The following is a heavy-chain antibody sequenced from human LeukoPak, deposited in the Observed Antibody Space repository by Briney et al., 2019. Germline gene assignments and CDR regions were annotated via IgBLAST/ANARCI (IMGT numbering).Heavy chain of an antibody. CDR2: IYSGGST. Sequence: PSETLPLTCTVSGGSISSSSYHWGWIRQHAGKGLEWIGTIYSGGSTYYNPSLKSRATISIDTSNNQFFLKLNSVTAADTAVYYCARQRGKMRYFDFVALDYWGQGTLVTVSS. D-gene: IGHD3-9*01. J-gene: IGHJ4*02. CDR3: ARQRGKMRYFDFVALDY. CDR1: GGSISSSSYH. V-gene: IGHV4-39*01.